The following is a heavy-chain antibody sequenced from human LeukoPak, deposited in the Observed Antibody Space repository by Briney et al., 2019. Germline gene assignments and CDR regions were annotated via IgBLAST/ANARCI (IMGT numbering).Heavy chain of an antibody. V-gene: IGHV4-59*01. CDR3: ARGALLGWFDP. J-gene: IGHJ5*02. D-gene: IGHD2-21*01. CDR2: IYYSGST. Sequence: SETLSLTCGVSGGSISGYYWSWIRQPPGKGLEWIGYIYYSGSTNYNPSLKSRLTISVDTSKNLFSLKLNSVTAADTAVYYCARGALLGWFDPWGQGTLVTVSS. CDR1: GGSISGYY.